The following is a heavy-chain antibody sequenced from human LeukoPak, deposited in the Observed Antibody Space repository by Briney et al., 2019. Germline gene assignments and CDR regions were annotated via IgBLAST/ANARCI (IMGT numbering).Heavy chain of an antibody. J-gene: IGHJ6*04. CDR2: IRSSSSTI. D-gene: IGHD6-13*01. CDR1: GFTFSSYS. CDR3: ARYLTSSSWSRYYYYGMDV. Sequence: GGSLRLSCAASGFTFSSYSMNWVRQAPGKGLEWVAYIRSSSSTIYYADSVKGRFTISRDNAKNSLYLQMNSLRDEDTAVYYCARYLTSSSWSRYYYYGMDVWGEGTTVTVSS. V-gene: IGHV3-48*02.